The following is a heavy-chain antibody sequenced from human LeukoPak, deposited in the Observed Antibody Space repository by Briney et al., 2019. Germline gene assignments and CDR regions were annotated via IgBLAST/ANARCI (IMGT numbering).Heavy chain of an antibody. Sequence: PGGSLRLSCAASGFTFNDYNMNWVRQAPGKGLEWISYISRSSSTIYYADSVKGRFTISRDDAKNSLYLQMSSLRAEDTAVYYCAKGRGYYDFWGPLDYWGQGTLVTVSS. CDR1: GFTFNDYN. D-gene: IGHD3/OR15-3a*01. CDR3: AKGRGYYDFWGPLDY. J-gene: IGHJ4*02. CDR2: ISRSSSTI. V-gene: IGHV3-48*01.